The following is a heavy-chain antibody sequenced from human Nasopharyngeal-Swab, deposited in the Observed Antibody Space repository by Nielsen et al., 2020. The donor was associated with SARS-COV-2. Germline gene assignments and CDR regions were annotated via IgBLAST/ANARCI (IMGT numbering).Heavy chain of an antibody. J-gene: IGHJ4*02. CDR1: GFTFSSYG. Sequence: GESLKISCAASGFTFSSYGMHWVRQAPGKGPEWVAVISYDGSNKYYADSVKGRFTISRDNSKNTLYLQMNSLRAEDTAVYYCAKDLAVVVPAAMDYWGQGTLVTVSS. CDR3: AKDLAVVVPAAMDY. D-gene: IGHD2-2*01. V-gene: IGHV3-30*18. CDR2: ISYDGSNK.